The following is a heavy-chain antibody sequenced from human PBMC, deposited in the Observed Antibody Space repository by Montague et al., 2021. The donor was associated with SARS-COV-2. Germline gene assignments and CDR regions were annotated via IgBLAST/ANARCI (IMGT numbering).Heavy chain of an antibody. D-gene: IGHD5-24*01. Sequence: SLRLSCAASGLTFSSYRMVWVRQAPGKGLEWVSSITSSSDYIHYAVSVKGRFTISRDNDRNSLYLLMNSLRAEDTAVYYCARGEMATISESFDHWGQGTMVTVSS. CDR1: GLTFSSYR. V-gene: IGHV3-21*01. J-gene: IGHJ3*01. CDR3: ARGEMATISESFDH. CDR2: ITSSSDYI.